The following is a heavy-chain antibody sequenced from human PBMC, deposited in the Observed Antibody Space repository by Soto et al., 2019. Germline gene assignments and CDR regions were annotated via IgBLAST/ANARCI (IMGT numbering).Heavy chain of an antibody. J-gene: IGHJ2*01. CDR1: GFTFSSYG. CDR2: ISYDGSNK. V-gene: IGHV3-30*18. Sequence: QVQLVESGGGVVQPGRSLRLSCAASGFTFSSYGMHWVRQAPGKGLEWVAVISYDGSNKYYADSVKGRFTISRDNSKNTLYLQMNSLRAEDTAVYYCAKDGTGYWYFDLWGRGTLVTVSS. D-gene: IGHD1-26*01. CDR3: AKDGTGYWYFDL.